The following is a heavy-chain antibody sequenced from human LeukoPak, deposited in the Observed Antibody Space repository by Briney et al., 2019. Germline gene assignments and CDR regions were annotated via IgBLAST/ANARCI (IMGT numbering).Heavy chain of an antibody. Sequence: GKSLRLSCAASGFAFSNYAMHWVRQAPGKGLEWVAVISYDGSNKYYADSVKGRFTISRDNSKNTLYLQMNSLRAEDTAVYYCAREGLADIVVVPAAPFDYWGQGTLVTVSS. CDR1: GFAFSNYA. J-gene: IGHJ4*02. CDR2: ISYDGSNK. D-gene: IGHD2-2*01. V-gene: IGHV3-30-3*01. CDR3: AREGLADIVVVPAAPFDY.